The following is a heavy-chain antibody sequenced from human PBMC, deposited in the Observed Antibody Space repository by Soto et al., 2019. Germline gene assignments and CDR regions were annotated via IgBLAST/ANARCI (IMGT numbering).Heavy chain of an antibody. J-gene: IGHJ4*02. CDR3: ARAGAAYDYIWGSYRDLDY. D-gene: IGHD3-16*02. Sequence: QVQLVQSGAEVKRPGASVKVSCKASGYIFTTYGISWVRQAPGQGLEWMGWISAYDGNTNYAQKLQGRVTMTTDTSTTTASMELRSLRSDDTAVYYCARAGAAYDYIWGSYRDLDYWGQGTLVTVSS. CDR1: GYIFTTYG. CDR2: ISAYDGNT. V-gene: IGHV1-18*01.